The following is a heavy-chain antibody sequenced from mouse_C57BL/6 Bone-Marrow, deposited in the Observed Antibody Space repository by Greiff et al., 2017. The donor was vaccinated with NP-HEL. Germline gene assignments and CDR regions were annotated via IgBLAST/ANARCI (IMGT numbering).Heavy chain of an antibody. Sequence: VQLQQSGAELVRPGASVKLSCKASGFNIKDYDMRWVKQRPGQGLEWIGEIYPGSGNTEYDAKFQGKATITADKSSSTADMELRSLTSEDSAVYFCARTYDGYWYYFYYWGQGTTLTVSS. J-gene: IGHJ2*01. D-gene: IGHD2-3*01. CDR1: GFNIKDYD. V-gene: IGHV1-81*01. CDR2: IYPGSGNT. CDR3: ARTYDGYWYYFYY.